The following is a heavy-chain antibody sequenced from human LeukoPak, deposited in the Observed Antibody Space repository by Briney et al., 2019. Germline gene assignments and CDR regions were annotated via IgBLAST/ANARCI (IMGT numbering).Heavy chain of an antibody. CDR3: TTELYCGGDCYPGA. V-gene: IGHV3-23*01. CDR1: GFTFSSYA. D-gene: IGHD2-21*02. CDR2: IIGSGSST. J-gene: IGHJ5*02. Sequence: PGGSLRLSCAASGFTFSSYAMSWVRQAPGKGLEWVSAIIGSGSSTYYADSVKGRFTISRDDSKNTLYLQMNSLKTDDTAVYYCTTELYCGGDCYPGAWGQGTLVTVSS.